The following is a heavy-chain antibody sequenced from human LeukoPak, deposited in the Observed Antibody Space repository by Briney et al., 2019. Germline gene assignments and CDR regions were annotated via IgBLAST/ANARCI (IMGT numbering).Heavy chain of an antibody. V-gene: IGHV3-53*01. CDR1: GFTFISYS. CDR2: IYSGGST. CDR3: ARDFRGQTH. Sequence: GGSLRLSCAASGFTFISYSMNWVRQAPGKGLEWVSVIYSGGSTYYADSVKGRFTISRDNSKNTLYLQMNSLRAEDTAVYYCARDFRGQTHWGQGTLVTVSS. D-gene: IGHD3-16*01. J-gene: IGHJ4*02.